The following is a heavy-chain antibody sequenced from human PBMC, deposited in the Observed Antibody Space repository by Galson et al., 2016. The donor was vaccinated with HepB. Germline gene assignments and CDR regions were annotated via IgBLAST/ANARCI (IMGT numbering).Heavy chain of an antibody. D-gene: IGHD3-16*01. J-gene: IGHJ6*02. V-gene: IGHV3-74*01. CDR3: ATGVTFFVGSGDMDV. CDR1: GFTFSRYW. CDR2: ISGDGNTK. Sequence: SLRLSCAVSGFTFSRYWMHWVRQAPGKGLVWVSRISGDGNTKHYADSVKGRFSISRDNARNTPYLQINRLTAEDTAMYFCATGVTFFVGSGDMDVWGQGTTVTVSS.